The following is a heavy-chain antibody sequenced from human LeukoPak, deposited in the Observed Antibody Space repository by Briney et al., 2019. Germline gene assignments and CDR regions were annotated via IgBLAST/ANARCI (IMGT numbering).Heavy chain of an antibody. V-gene: IGHV4-39*01. D-gene: IGHD4-17*01. CDR1: GGSISSSSYY. CDR3: ARLSGYGAWYFDL. J-gene: IGHJ2*01. CDR2: IYYSGST. Sequence: PSETLSLTCTVSGGSISSSSYYWGWIRQPPGKGLEWIGSIYYSGSTYYNPSLKSRVTISVDTSKNQFSLKLSSVTAADTAVYYCARLSGYGAWYFDLWGRGTLVTVSS.